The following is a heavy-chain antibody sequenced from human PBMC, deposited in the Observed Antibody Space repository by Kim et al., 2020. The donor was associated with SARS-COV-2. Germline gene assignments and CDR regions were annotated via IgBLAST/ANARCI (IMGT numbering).Heavy chain of an antibody. D-gene: IGHD3-10*01. J-gene: IGHJ4*02. CDR2: INEHASEK. Sequence: GGSLRLSCTAFGFTVSNYWMSWVRQAPGKGLEWVSNINEHASEKYYVGSVRGRFTISRDNAKNSLYLQMNSLRAEDTAVYYCARVTRTYYSPFDSCGQG. CDR3: ARVTRTYYSPFDS. V-gene: IGHV3-7*01. CDR1: GFTVSNYW.